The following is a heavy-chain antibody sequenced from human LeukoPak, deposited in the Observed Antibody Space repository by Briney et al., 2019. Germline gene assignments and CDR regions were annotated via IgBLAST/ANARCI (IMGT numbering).Heavy chain of an antibody. Sequence: PGGSLRLSCAASGFTFSSYSMNWVRQAPGKGLEWVSSISSSSSYIYYADSVKGRFTISRDNAKNSLYLQMNSLRAEDTAVYYCARGPADILTGYYPGYWGQGTLVTVSS. CDR3: ARGPADILTGYYPGY. CDR2: ISSSSSYI. V-gene: IGHV3-21*01. J-gene: IGHJ4*02. CDR1: GFTFSSYS. D-gene: IGHD3-9*01.